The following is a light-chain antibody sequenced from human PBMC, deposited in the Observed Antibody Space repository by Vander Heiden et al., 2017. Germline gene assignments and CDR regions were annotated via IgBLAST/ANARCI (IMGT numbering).Light chain of an antibody. CDR2: GAS. Sequence: EIVLTQSPGTLSLSPGERATLTCRASQSVSSSYLAWYQQKPCQAPRLLIYGASSRATGIPDRFSGSGSGTDFTLTISRLEPEDFAVYYWQQYGSSPLTFGQGTRLEIK. V-gene: IGKV3-20*01. CDR3: QQYGSSPLT. CDR1: QSVSSSY. J-gene: IGKJ5*01.